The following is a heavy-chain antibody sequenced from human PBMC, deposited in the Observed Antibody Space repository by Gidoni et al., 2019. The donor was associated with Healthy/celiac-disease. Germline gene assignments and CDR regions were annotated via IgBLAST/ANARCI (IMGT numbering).Heavy chain of an antibody. CDR1: GFSLSTSGVG. J-gene: IGHJ5*02. Sequence: QITLKESGPTLVKPTQTLTLTCTFSGFSLSTSGVGVGWIRQPPGKALEWLALIYWDDDKRYSPSLKSRLTITKDTSKNQVVLTMTNMDPVDTATYYCAHTGYYDSRPDYNWFDPWGQGTLVTVSS. CDR3: AHTGYYDSRPDYNWFDP. V-gene: IGHV2-5*02. D-gene: IGHD3-22*01. CDR2: IYWDDDK.